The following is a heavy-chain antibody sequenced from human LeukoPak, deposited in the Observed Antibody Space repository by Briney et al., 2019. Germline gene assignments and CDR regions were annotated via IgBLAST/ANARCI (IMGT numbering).Heavy chain of an antibody. V-gene: IGHV3-7*01. CDR3: ARYLNSGPEDF. CDR2: IKYDGRET. CDR1: GFTFSSYW. D-gene: IGHD1-26*01. J-gene: IGHJ4*02. Sequence: GGSLRLSCAASGFTFSSYWMSWFRQAPGKGLEWVANIKYDGRETRYVDSVKGRFTISRDNAKNSLFLQMNSLGAEDTGVYYCARYLNSGPEDFWGQGTLVTVSS.